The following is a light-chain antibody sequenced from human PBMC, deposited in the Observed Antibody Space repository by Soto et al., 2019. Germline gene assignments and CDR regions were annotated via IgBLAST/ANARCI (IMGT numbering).Light chain of an antibody. Sequence: QSVLTQPPSASGSPGQSVTISCTGTSSDVGGYNYVSWYQQHPGKAPKLMIYEVSKRPSGVPDRFSGSKSGNTASLTVSGLQAEDEADYYCSSYEGSNNFVFGTG. V-gene: IGLV2-8*01. CDR2: EVS. J-gene: IGLJ1*01. CDR3: SSYEGSNNFV. CDR1: SSDVGGYNY.